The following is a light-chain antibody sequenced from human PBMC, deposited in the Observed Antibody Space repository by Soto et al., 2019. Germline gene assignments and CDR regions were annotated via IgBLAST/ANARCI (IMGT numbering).Light chain of an antibody. J-gene: IGKJ4*01. V-gene: IGKV3-20*01. CDR3: QQHATSPLT. CDR1: QSVSSNY. CDR2: GAS. Sequence: ETVLTQSPGTLSLSPGERATLSCRASQSVSSNYLAWYQQKPGQAPRLLIYGASSRATGISDRFSGSGSGTDFTLTISRLEPEDFAVYYCQQHATSPLTFGGGTRVEIK.